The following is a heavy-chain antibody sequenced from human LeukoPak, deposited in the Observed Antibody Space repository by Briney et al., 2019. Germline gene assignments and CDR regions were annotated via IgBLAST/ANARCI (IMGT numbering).Heavy chain of an antibody. CDR2: ISYDGSNK. CDR3: ANEYCSSTSCYGYFDY. J-gene: IGHJ4*02. CDR1: GFTFSSYG. D-gene: IGHD2-2*01. Sequence: GRSLILSCAASGFTFSSYGMHWVRQAPGKGLKWVADISYDGSNKYYADSVKGRFTISRENSKNTVYLKMHSLSAEDTAVYYCANEYCSSTSCYGYFDYWRQGSLVTVSS. V-gene: IGHV3-30*18.